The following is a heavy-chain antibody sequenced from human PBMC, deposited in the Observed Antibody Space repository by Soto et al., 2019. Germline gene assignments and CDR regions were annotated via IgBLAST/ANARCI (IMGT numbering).Heavy chain of an antibody. CDR1: GDSVSSNSAA. V-gene: IGHV6-1*01. Sequence: SQTLSLTCAISGDSVSSNSAAWKLIRQSPSRVLEWLGRTYYRSKWYNDYAVCVKRRITINPDTSKNQFSLQLNSTTPEDTAVYSCAREYSSWRNPGFDYWGQGTLVTVSS. D-gene: IGHD6-6*01. J-gene: IGHJ4*02. CDR3: AREYSSWRNPGFDY. CDR2: TYYRSKWYN.